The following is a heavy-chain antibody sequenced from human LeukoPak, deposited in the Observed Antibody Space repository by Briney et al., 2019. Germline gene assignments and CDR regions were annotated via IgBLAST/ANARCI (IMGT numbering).Heavy chain of an antibody. V-gene: IGHV1-18*01. Sequence: ASVKVSCKASGYTFTNYGISWVRQAPGQGLEWMGWISAYSGYTHYAQEIQGRVTVTTEASTSTAYMELRSLTSYDTAVYYCARDAVSTTTAGGIDYWGQGTLVTVSS. CDR2: ISAYSGYT. D-gene: IGHD5/OR15-5a*01. J-gene: IGHJ4*02. CDR1: GYTFTNYG. CDR3: ARDAVSTTTAGGIDY.